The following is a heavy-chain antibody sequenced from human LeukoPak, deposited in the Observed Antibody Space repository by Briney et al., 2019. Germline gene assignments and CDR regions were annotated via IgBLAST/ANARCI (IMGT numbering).Heavy chain of an antibody. CDR2: IWYDGSNK. CDR3: ARAGIAAAGYFDY. J-gene: IGHJ4*02. Sequence: GGSLRLSCAASGFTFSSYGMHWVRQAPGKGLEWVAVIWYDGSNKYYADSVKGRFTISRDNSKNTLYLQMNSLRAEDTAVYYCARAGIAAAGYFDYWGQGTLVTVS. V-gene: IGHV3-33*08. D-gene: IGHD6-13*01. CDR1: GFTFSSYG.